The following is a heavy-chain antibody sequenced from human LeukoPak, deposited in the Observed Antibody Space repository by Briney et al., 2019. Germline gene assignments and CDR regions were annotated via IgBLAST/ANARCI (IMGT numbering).Heavy chain of an antibody. V-gene: IGHV3-66*02. CDR1: GFTVSSNY. J-gene: IGHJ6*04. CDR2: IYSGGST. Sequence: GGSLRLSCAASGFTVSSNYMSWVRQAPGKGLEWVSVIYSGGSTYYADSVKGRFTISRDNSKNTLYLQMNSLRAEDTAVYYCASQLVLPNYCYGMDVWGKGTTVTVSS. CDR3: ASQLVLPNYCYGMDV.